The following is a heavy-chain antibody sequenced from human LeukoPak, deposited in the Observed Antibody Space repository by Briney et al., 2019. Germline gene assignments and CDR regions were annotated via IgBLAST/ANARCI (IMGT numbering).Heavy chain of an antibody. CDR1: GYTFTGYY. D-gene: IGHD4-23*01. V-gene: IGHV1-2*06. CDR2: INPNSGGT. CDR3: ARTGHRLDYGGNSGLDY. J-gene: IGHJ4*02. Sequence: ASVKVSCKASGYTFTGYYMHWVRQAPGQGLEWMGRINPNSGGTNYAQKFQGRVTMTRDTSISTAYMELSRLRSDDTAVYYCARTGHRLDYGGNSGLDYWGQGTLVTVSS.